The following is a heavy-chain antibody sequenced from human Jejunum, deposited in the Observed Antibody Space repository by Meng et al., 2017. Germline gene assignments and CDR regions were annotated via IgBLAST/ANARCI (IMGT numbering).Heavy chain of an antibody. CDR1: GFSFNNAW. V-gene: IGHV3-15*01. Sequence: GESLKISCEASGFSFNNAWMNWVRQAPGKGLEWVGRIKSRRDGETTEFAAPVTGRFTISRDDSKNTLYLRMNSLKTEDTAVYYCTIDDSSGYYYGPFDYWGQRTLVTVSS. CDR3: TIDDSSGYYYGPFDY. CDR2: IKSRRDGETT. J-gene: IGHJ4*02. D-gene: IGHD3-22*01.